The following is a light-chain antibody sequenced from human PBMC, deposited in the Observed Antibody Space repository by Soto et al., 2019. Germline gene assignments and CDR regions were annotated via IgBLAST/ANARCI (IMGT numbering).Light chain of an antibody. CDR3: QQYNNWPPLT. CDR1: QSVSGSY. CDR2: DAS. V-gene: IGKV3D-15*01. J-gene: IGKJ5*01. Sequence: DIVMTQSPLSLPVTPGEPASISCRASQSVSGSYLAWYQQKPGQAPRLLIYDASSRATGIPDRFSGSGSGTDFTLTISSLQSEDFAVYYCQQYNNWPPLTFGQGTRLEIK.